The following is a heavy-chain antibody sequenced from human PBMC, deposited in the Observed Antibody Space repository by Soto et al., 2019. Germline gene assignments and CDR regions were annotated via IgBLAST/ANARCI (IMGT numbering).Heavy chain of an antibody. V-gene: IGHV4-39*07. J-gene: IGHJ4*02. CDR1: GDSISSNSHY. CDR2: IYYDGNT. Sequence: SETLSLTCTVSGDSISSNSHYWGWIRQPPGKGLESIANIYYDGNTYYNPSLKSRVTISVDRSKNQFSLKLSSVTAADTAVYYCAAGGGLPRYYWGQGTLVTVSS. CDR3: AAGGGLPRYY. D-gene: IGHD5-12*01.